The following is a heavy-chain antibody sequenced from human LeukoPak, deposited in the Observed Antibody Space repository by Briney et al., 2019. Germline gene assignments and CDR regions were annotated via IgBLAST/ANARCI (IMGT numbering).Heavy chain of an antibody. V-gene: IGHV3-23*01. Sequence: PGGPLSLSCAVSGFPFSDFAMSWVRQAPGKGLEWVSTISGGGDNTYFADSVKGRFTISRDNSKNTLFLQMVSLRAEDTAVYYCAKFEGALLGNYYMDVLGKGTTVTVSS. CDR1: GFPFSDFA. J-gene: IGHJ6*03. CDR2: ISGGGDNT. CDR3: AKFEGALLGNYYMDV.